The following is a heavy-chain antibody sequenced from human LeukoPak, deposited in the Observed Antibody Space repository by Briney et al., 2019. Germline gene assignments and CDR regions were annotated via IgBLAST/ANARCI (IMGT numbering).Heavy chain of an antibody. CDR3: ARLEMATIRIGDDY. J-gene: IGHJ4*02. CDR1: GLTFSSYE. CDR2: ISSSGGTT. V-gene: IGHV3-48*03. D-gene: IGHD5-24*01. Sequence: GGSLRLSCADSGLTFSSYEMNWVRQAPGKGLEWVSYISSSGGTTYYRDSVKGRFTISRDNAKKSLFLQMNSLRVEDTAVYYCARLEMATIRIGDDYWGQGTPVTVSS.